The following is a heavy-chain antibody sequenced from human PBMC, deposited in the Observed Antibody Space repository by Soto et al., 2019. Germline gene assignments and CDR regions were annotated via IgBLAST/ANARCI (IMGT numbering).Heavy chain of an antibody. V-gene: IGHV3-9*01. D-gene: IGHD3-16*01. CDR1: GFSFDDYA. CDR3: AKCPPSWGESGMDV. J-gene: IGHJ6*02. CDR2: IGWDGDST. Sequence: EVQLVESGGSLVQPGRSLRLSCAGSGFSFDDYAMHWVRQAPGKGLEWVSGIGWDGDSTGYAGSVKGRFKISRDNAKKPLYQQMNSLRGEDTALYFCAKCPPSWGESGMDVWGQGTTVTVSS.